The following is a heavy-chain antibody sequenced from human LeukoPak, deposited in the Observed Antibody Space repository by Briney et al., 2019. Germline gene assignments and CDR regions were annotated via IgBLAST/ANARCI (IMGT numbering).Heavy chain of an antibody. Sequence: SQTLSLTCAVSGGSISSVDYSWSWIRQPPGKGLEWIGYLYYSGSTYYNPSLKSRVTISDTSKNHFSLRLSSVTAADTAVYYCARVDDSGGYYGGSAFDIWGQGTMVTVSS. CDR2: LYYSGST. CDR3: ARVDDSGGYYGGSAFDI. J-gene: IGHJ3*02. CDR1: GGSISSVDYS. V-gene: IGHV4-30-4*07. D-gene: IGHD3-22*01.